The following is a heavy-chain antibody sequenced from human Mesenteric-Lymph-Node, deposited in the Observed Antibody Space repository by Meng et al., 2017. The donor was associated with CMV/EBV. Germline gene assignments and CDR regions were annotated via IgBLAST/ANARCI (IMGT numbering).Heavy chain of an antibody. CDR1: GGSFSGYY. Sequence: GSLRLSCAVYGGSFSGYYWSWIRQPPGKGLEWIGEINHSGSTNYNPSLKSRVTISVDTSKNQFSLKLSSVTAADTAVYYCARVRFLEWLSSNWFDPWGQGTLVTVSS. J-gene: IGHJ5*02. V-gene: IGHV4-34*01. CDR3: ARVRFLEWLSSNWFDP. CDR2: INHSGST. D-gene: IGHD3-3*01.